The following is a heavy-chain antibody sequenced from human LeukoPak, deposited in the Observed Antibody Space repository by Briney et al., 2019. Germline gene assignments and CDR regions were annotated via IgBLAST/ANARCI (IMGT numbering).Heavy chain of an antibody. CDR1: GGSISSGGYY. D-gene: IGHD2-21*02. J-gene: IGHJ3*02. CDR3: ARVVTAIRSDAFDI. CDR2: IYYSGST. Sequence: TLSLTCTVSGGSISSGGYYWSWLRQHPGKGLEWIMYIYYSGSTHYNPSLKSRVTISVDTSKNQFSLKLSSVTAADTAVYYCARVVTAIRSDAFDIWGQGTMVTVSS. V-gene: IGHV4-31*03.